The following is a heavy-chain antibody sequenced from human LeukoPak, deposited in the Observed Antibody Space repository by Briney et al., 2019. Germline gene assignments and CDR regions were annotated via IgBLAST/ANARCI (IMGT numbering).Heavy chain of an antibody. CDR3: TTTYYYDSSGYLDWFDP. CDR2: IKSKTDGGTT. J-gene: IGHJ5*02. Sequence: GGSLRLSCAASGFTFSNAWMSWVRQAPGKGLEWVGRIKSKTDGGTTDYAAPVKGRFTISRDDSKNTLYLQMNSLKTEDTAVYYCTTTYYYDSSGYLDWFDPWGQGTLVTVSS. CDR1: GFTFSNAW. D-gene: IGHD3-22*01. V-gene: IGHV3-15*01.